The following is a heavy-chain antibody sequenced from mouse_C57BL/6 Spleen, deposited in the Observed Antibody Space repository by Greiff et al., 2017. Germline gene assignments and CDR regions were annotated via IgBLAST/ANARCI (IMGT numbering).Heavy chain of an antibody. CDR2: INPNYGTH. D-gene: IGHD2-5*01. CDR3: ARTYYSNYDVDY. Sequence: VQLKQSGPELVKPGASVKISCKASGYSFTDYNMNWVKQSNGKSLEWIGVINPNYGTHSYNQKFKGKATLTVDQSSSTAYMQSNSLTSEDSAVYCWARTYYSNYDVDYWGQGTTLTVSS. CDR1: GYSFTDYN. J-gene: IGHJ2*01. V-gene: IGHV1-39*01.